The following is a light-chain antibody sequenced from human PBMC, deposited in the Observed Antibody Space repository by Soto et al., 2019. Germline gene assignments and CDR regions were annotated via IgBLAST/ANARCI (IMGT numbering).Light chain of an antibody. V-gene: IGLV2-23*02. CDR3: CSYTRSDTVV. Sequence: QSALTQPASVSGSPGQSITISCTPAGSDVGTYNLVSWYQQHPGKAPKLVIYEVTKRPSGASNRFSGSKSGNTASLTISALQAEDEADYYCCSYTRSDTVVFGGGTQLTVL. CDR1: GSDVGTYNL. J-gene: IGLJ2*01. CDR2: EVT.